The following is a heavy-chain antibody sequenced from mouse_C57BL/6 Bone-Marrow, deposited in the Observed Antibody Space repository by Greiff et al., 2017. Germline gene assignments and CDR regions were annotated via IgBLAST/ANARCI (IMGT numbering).Heavy chain of an antibody. CDR3: ARLPYFHY. V-gene: IGHV1-4*01. J-gene: IGHJ2*01. CDR1: GYTFTSYT. Sequence: VQLQQSGAELARPGASVKMSCKASGYTFTSYTMHWVKQRPGQGLEWIGYINPSSGYTKYNQKFKDKATLTADNSSSTAYMQLSSLTSEDSAVYYCARLPYFHYWGQSTTLTVSS. CDR2: INPSSGYT.